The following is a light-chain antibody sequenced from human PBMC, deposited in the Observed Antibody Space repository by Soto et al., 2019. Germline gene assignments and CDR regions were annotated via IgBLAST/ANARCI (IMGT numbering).Light chain of an antibody. CDR1: SSDVGGYDF. Sequence: QSALTQPRSVSGSLGQSVTLSCTGTSSDVGGYDFVSWYQQHPGKAPKLIIYDVTKRPSGVPDRFSGSKSGNSASLTISGLQADDEADYYCSSYAGSYILGVFGGGTKLTVL. J-gene: IGLJ3*02. V-gene: IGLV2-11*01. CDR2: DVT. CDR3: SSYAGSYILGV.